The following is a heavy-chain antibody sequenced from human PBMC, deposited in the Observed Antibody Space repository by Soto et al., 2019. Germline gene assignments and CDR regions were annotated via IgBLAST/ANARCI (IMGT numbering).Heavy chain of an antibody. D-gene: IGHD6-19*01. CDR1: GSTFPSYG. V-gene: IGHV1-18*01. J-gene: IGHJ4*02. Sequence: ASVKVSCKATGSTFPSYGISWVRQAPGQGLEWMGWISAYNGNTNYAQKLQGRVTMTTDTSTSTAYMELRSLRSDDTAVYYCASPVYSSGWYGEEGFDYWGQGTLVTVSS. CDR3: ASPVYSSGWYGEEGFDY. CDR2: ISAYNGNT.